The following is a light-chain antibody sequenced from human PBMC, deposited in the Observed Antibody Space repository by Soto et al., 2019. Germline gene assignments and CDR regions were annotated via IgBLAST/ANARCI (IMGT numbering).Light chain of an antibody. V-gene: IGLV2-14*01. CDR3: YSYTSSSTYV. CDR1: GSDVGAYNY. J-gene: IGLJ1*01. CDR2: DVS. Sequence: QSALTQPASVSGSPGQSITISCSGTGSDVGAYNYVSWYQQHPAKAPKLMIYDVSNRPSRVSDRFSGSKSGNTASLTISGLQTEDEADYYCYSYTSSSTYVFGSGTKHTLL.